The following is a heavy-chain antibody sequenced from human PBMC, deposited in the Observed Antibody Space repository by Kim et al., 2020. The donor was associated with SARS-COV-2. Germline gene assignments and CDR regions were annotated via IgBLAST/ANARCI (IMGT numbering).Heavy chain of an antibody. J-gene: IGHJ6*02. CDR3: ASDTVLYGLDV. D-gene: IGHD4-4*01. CDR1: GFTVTNYW. CDR2: IKSEGTGI. Sequence: GGSQRLSCAASGFTVTNYWMHWVRQAPGKGLVWVARIKSEGTGISYADSVKGRFTISRDNANNTLYLQMNNLRAEDTAVYYCASDTVLYGLDVWGQGTTVTVSS. V-gene: IGHV3-74*01.